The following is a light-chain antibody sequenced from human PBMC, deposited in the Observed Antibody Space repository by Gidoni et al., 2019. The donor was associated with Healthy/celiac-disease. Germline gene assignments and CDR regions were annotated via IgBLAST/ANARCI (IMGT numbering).Light chain of an antibody. J-gene: IGKJ1*01. V-gene: IGKV1-9*01. CDR2: DAS. CDR1: QGIRNY. Sequence: DRQLTQSPSFLSASVGDRVTITCRASQGIRNYLAWYQQKPGEAPKLLIYDASTVQSGVPSRFSCSGFGTEFTLTITSLDPDYFATYFCHHVNGYRWTFGQGTRVDIK. CDR3: HHVNGYRWT.